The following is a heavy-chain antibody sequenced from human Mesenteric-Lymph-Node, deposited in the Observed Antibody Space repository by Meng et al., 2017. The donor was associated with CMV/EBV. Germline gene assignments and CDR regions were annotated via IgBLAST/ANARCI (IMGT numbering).Heavy chain of an antibody. J-gene: IGHJ4*02. CDR1: GYTFTSYG. CDR3: ARDRRGSGSYWGY. Sequence: ASVKVSCKASGYTFTSYGISWVRQAPGQGLEWMGWIGAYDGDTNYAQKLQGRVTMTTDTSTTTAYMELRSLRSDDTAVYYCARDRRGSGSYWGYWGQGTLVTVSS. V-gene: IGHV1-18*01. CDR2: IGAYDGDT. D-gene: IGHD1-26*01.